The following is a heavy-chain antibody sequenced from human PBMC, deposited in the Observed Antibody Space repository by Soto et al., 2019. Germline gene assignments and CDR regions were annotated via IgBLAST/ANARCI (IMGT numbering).Heavy chain of an antibody. CDR2: ISYDGSNK. V-gene: IGHV3-30*18. D-gene: IGHD4-17*01. J-gene: IGHJ4*02. Sequence: GGSLRLSCAASGFTFSSYGMHWVRQAPGKGLEWVAVISYDGSNKDYADSVKGRFTISRDNSKNTLYLQMNSLRTEDTAVYYCAKDATTESPFDHWGQGT. CDR3: AKDATTESPFDH. CDR1: GFTFSSYG.